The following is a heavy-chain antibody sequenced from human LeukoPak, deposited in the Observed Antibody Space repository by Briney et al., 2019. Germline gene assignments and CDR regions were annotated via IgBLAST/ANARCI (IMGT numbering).Heavy chain of an antibody. Sequence: GGSLRLSCAASGFTFDDYAMHWVRQAPGKGLEWVSLISWDGGSTYYADSVKGRFTIYRDNSKNSMYLQMNSLRAEDTALYYCAKGQLYYDILTGAFDFDYWGQGTLVTVSS. CDR3: AKGQLYYDILTGAFDFDY. J-gene: IGHJ4*02. CDR2: ISWDGGST. CDR1: GFTFDDYA. D-gene: IGHD3-9*01. V-gene: IGHV3-43D*03.